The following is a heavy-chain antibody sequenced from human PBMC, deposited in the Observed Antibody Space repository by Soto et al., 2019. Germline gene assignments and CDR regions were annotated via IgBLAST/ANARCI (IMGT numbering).Heavy chain of an antibody. Sequence: ASVKVSCKVSGYTLTELSMHWVRQAPGKGLEWMGGFDPEDGETIYAQKFQGRVTMTEDTSTDTAYMELSSLRSEDTAVYYCATGGRHHAMIYSGYHALPSWGQGTLVTVSS. CDR2: FDPEDGET. J-gene: IGHJ4*02. D-gene: IGHD5-12*01. CDR3: ATGGRHHAMIYSGYHALPS. CDR1: GYTLTELS. V-gene: IGHV1-24*01.